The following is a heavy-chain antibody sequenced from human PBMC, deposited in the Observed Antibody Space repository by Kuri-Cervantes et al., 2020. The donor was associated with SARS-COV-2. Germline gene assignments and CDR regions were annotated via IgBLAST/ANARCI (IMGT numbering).Heavy chain of an antibody. CDR2: IKQDGSVR. D-gene: IGHD3-3*01. CDR3: ARNGYYTYYNWFDP. Sequence: GESLKISCAASGFTFSSYWMSWVRQAPGKGLEWVANIKQDGSVRYYVDSLKGRFTISRDNAKNSPYPQMNSLRAEDTAVYYCARNGYYTYYNWFDPWGQGTLVTVSS. V-gene: IGHV3-7*01. CDR1: GFTFSSYW. J-gene: IGHJ5*02.